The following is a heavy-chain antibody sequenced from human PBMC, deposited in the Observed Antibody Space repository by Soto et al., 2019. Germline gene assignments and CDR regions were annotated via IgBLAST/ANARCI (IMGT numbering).Heavy chain of an antibody. J-gene: IGHJ4*02. CDR3: ARRGREYYFDY. Sequence: GASVKVSCKASGYTFSSYGVSWVRQAPGQGLEWMGWISTYNGYTNYAQNLQGRVTITRDTSASTAYMELSSLRSEDTAVYYCARRGREYYFDYWGQGTLVTVSS. CDR2: ISTYNGYT. V-gene: IGHV1-18*01. CDR1: GYTFSSYG.